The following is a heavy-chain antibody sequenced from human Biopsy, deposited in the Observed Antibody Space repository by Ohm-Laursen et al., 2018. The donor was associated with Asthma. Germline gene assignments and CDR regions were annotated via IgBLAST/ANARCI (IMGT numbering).Heavy chain of an antibody. J-gene: IGHJ6*02. CDR2: LIPVLGTP. Sequence: SVKVSCNASGDSFSNYAISWVRQAPGQGLEWMGGLIPVLGTPDHAQMFEGRVTITADESTSTAYMELSSLSSEDTAVYYCARGYSGSDRIVYYHSGLEVWGQGTTVTVSS. D-gene: IGHD5-12*01. V-gene: IGHV1-69*13. CDR1: GDSFSNYA. CDR3: ARGYSGSDRIVYYHSGLEV.